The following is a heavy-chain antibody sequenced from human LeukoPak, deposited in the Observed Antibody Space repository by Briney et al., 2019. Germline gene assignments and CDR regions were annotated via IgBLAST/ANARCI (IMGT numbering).Heavy chain of an antibody. CDR1: GFTFSSYG. J-gene: IGHJ4*02. V-gene: IGHV3-30*18. D-gene: IGHD6-19*01. Sequence: GGSLRLSCAASGFTFSSYGMHWVRQAPGKGLEWVAVISYDGSNKYYADSVKGRFTISRDNSKNTLYLQMNSLRAQDTAVYYCAKSIAVAGLGGGRTFDYWGQGTLVTVSS. CDR2: ISYDGSNK. CDR3: AKSIAVAGLGGGRTFDY.